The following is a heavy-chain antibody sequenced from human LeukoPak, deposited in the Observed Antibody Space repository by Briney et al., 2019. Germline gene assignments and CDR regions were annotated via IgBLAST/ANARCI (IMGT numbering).Heavy chain of an antibody. CDR1: GGSISSYY. J-gene: IGHJ3*02. V-gene: IGHV4-59*01. CDR3: ARDRGRDYDFWSGSLDDAFDI. Sequence: SETLSLTCTVSGGSISSYYWSWIRQPPGKGLEWIGYIYYSGSTNYNPSLKSRVTISVDTSKNQCSLKLSSVTAADTAVYYCARDRGRDYDFWSGSLDDAFDIWGQGTMVTVSS. D-gene: IGHD3-3*01. CDR2: IYYSGST.